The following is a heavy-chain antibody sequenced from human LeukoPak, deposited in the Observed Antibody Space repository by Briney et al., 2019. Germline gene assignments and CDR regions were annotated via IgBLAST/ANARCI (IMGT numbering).Heavy chain of an antibody. V-gene: IGHV3-23*01. Sequence: GGSLRLSCVASGFTFNNYAMTWVRQAPGKGLEWVSAISSTSVYIYYGDSVKGRFTVSRDNSKNTLYLQMNSLRVEDTAVYFCANLGKWNDVRDDWGQGTLVTVSS. CDR2: ISSTSVYI. J-gene: IGHJ4*02. CDR3: ANLGKWNDVRDD. CDR1: GFTFNNYA. D-gene: IGHD1-20*01.